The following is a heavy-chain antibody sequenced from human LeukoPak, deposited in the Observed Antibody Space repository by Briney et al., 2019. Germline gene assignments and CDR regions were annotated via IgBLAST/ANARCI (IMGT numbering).Heavy chain of an antibody. Sequence: GGSLRLSCAASGFTFSSYSMNWVRQAPGKGLEWVSSISSSSSYIYYADSVKGRFTISRDNAKNSLYLQMNSLRAEDTAVYYCARLGESTTDFDYWGQGTLVTVSS. CDR3: ARLGESTTDFDY. V-gene: IGHV3-21*01. CDR2: ISSSSSYI. D-gene: IGHD1-14*01. CDR1: GFTFSSYS. J-gene: IGHJ4*02.